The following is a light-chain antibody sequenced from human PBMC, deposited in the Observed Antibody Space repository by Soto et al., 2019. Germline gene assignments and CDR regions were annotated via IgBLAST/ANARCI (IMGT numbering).Light chain of an antibody. CDR1: QSVSSSY. CDR3: LQSGYLPPWT. J-gene: IGKJ1*01. CDR2: GTS. Sequence: EVVLTQSPGTLSLSPGDRATLSCRSSQSVSSSYLAWYQQRPGQAPRLLIYGTSSRATAIPDRFSGSGSGTDFTLTISRLEPEDFAVYYCLQSGYLPPWTFGQGTKVDIK. V-gene: IGKV3-20*01.